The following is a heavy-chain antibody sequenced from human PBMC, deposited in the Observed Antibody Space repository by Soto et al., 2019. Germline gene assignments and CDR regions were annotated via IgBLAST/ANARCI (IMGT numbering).Heavy chain of an antibody. CDR3: ARISRYCSGGDCHA. CDR1: GGSCNSYD. CDR2: ISYDGSNT. Sequence: GGSLRLTCAASGGSCNSYDMHWVRQAPGKGPEWVAIISYDGSNTYYSDSVRGRFTISRDNSKDTLYLQMHSLRSEDTAIYYCARISRYCSGGDCHAWGQGTQVTVSS. V-gene: IGHV3-30*03. D-gene: IGHD2-15*01. J-gene: IGHJ5*02.